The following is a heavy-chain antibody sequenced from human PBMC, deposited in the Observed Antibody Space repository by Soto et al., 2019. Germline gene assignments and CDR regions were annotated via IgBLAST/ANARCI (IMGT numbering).Heavy chain of an antibody. CDR3: ARDRWFFGY. J-gene: IGHJ4*02. V-gene: IGHV4-59*01. CDR2: IYYSGST. Sequence: SETLSLTCTVSGGSISSYYWSWIRQPPGKGLEWIGYIYYSGSTNYNPSLKSRVTISVDTSKNQFSLKLSSVTAADTAVYYCARDRWFFGYWGQGTLVTVSS. CDR1: GGSISSYY. D-gene: IGHD2-15*01.